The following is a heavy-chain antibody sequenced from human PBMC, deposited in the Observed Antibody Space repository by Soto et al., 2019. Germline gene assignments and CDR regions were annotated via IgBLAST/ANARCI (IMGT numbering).Heavy chain of an antibody. CDR2: TYYRSKWYN. D-gene: IGHD6-13*01. J-gene: IGHJ3*02. V-gene: IGHV6-1*01. Sequence: SQTLSLTCAISGDSVSSNSAAWHWIRQSPSRGLEWLGRTYYRSKWYNDYAVSVKSRITINPDTSKNQFSLQLNSVTPEDTAVYYCAKGGSLAAEAFDIWGQGTMVTVSS. CDR1: GDSVSSNSAA. CDR3: AKGGSLAAEAFDI.